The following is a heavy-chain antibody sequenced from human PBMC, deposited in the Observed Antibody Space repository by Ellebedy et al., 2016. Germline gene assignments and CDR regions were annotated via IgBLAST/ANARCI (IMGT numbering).Heavy chain of an antibody. CDR2: IIPIFGTA. CDR1: GGTFSSYA. D-gene: IGHD1-1*01. CDR3: ATDLGNWWFDP. Sequence: SVKVSXKASGGTFSSYAISWVRQAPGQGLEWMGGIIPIFGTANYAQKFQGRVTMTEDTSTDTAYMELSSLRSEDTAVYYCATDLGNWWFDPWGQGTLVTVSS. V-gene: IGHV1-69*06. J-gene: IGHJ5*02.